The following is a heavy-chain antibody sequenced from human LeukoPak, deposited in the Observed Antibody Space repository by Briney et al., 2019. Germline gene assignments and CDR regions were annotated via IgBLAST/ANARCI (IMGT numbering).Heavy chain of an antibody. CDR2: IKQDGSEK. Sequence: PGGSLRLSCAASGFSFSSYWMSWVRQAPGKGVEWVANIKQDGSEKYNVDSVKGGFTISRDNAKNSLYLQMNSLRAEDTAVYYCARRIAARKYFDFWGQGTLVTVSS. J-gene: IGHJ4*02. CDR1: GFSFSSYW. CDR3: ARRIAARKYFDF. D-gene: IGHD6-6*01. V-gene: IGHV3-7*01.